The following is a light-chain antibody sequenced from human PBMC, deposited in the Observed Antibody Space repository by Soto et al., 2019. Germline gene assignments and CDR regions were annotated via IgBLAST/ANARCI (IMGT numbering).Light chain of an antibody. J-gene: IGKJ1*01. CDR2: KVS. CDR1: QSVDTW. Sequence: DIQVTQSPSTLSASVGDRVTITCRASQSVDTWLAWYQQKPGKAPKVLISKVSNLESGVPSRFSGSGYGTEFTLTISSLQPDDFATYYCQQYKRSWTFGQGTKVDIK. CDR3: QQYKRSWT. V-gene: IGKV1-5*03.